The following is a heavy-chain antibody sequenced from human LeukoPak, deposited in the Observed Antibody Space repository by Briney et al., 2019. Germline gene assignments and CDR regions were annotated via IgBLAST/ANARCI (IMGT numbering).Heavy chain of an antibody. Sequence: KTSETLSLTCAVSGGSISSSNWWSWVRQPPGKGLEWIGEIYHSGSTNYNPSLKSRVTISVDKSKNQFSLKLSSVTAADTAVYYCARGQRYCSGGSCLNWFDPWGQGTLVTVSS. V-gene: IGHV4-4*02. D-gene: IGHD2-15*01. CDR1: GGSISSSNW. CDR3: ARGQRYCSGGSCLNWFDP. J-gene: IGHJ5*02. CDR2: IYHSGST.